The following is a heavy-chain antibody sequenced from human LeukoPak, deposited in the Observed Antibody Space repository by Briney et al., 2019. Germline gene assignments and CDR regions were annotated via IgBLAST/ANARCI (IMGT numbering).Heavy chain of an antibody. CDR2: IHYSGIT. J-gene: IGHJ4*02. Sequence: SETLSLTCTVSGVSLSGYYWSWIRQPPGKGLEWIGYIHYSGITNYNPSLKSRVTISVDTSKNQFSLRLSSVTAADTAVYYCARYYNSWPQKHSDYWGQGILVTVSS. CDR1: GVSLSGYY. V-gene: IGHV4-59*08. CDR3: ARYYNSWPQKHSDY. D-gene: IGHD6-13*01.